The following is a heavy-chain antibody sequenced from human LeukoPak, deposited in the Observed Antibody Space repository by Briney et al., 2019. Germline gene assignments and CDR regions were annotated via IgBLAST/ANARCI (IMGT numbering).Heavy chain of an antibody. D-gene: IGHD4/OR15-4a*01. J-gene: IGHJ3*02. CDR1: GFSFSTYE. V-gene: IGHV3-48*03. Sequence: GGSLRLSCAASGFSFSTYEFHWVRHAPGKGLEWVSYISASGETIYYADSVRGRFTISRDNAKNSLYLQMNSLGAEDTAVYHCARDRDVDYGNDGFDIWGQGTTVTVSS. CDR3: ARDRDVDYGNDGFDI. CDR2: ISASGETI.